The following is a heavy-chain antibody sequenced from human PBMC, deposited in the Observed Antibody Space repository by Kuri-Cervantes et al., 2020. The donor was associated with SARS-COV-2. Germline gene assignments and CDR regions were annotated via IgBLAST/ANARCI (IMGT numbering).Heavy chain of an antibody. V-gene: IGHV3-23*01. Sequence: GGSLRLSCVASGFTFSNYAIHWVRQAPGKGLEWVSSISGSGVGTYYADSVKGRFTISRDNSKNTLYLQMNSLRAEDSALYYCAKVGLSFDYWGQGTLVTVSS. CDR1: GFTFSNYA. D-gene: IGHD2/OR15-2a*01. J-gene: IGHJ4*02. CDR2: ISGSGVGT. CDR3: AKVGLSFDY.